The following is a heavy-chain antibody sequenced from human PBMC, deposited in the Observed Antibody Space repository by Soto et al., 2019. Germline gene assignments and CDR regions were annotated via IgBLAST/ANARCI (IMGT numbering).Heavy chain of an antibody. CDR2: IIYSGST. Sequence: PSETLSLTCTVSGDSISTTTYYWAWIRQPPGKGLEWIGSIIYSGSTYYNPSLKSRVTISVDTSKNQFSLKLSSVTAADTAVYYCARLNPYDILTGYIPAYYYYYGMDVWGQGTTVTVSS. J-gene: IGHJ6*02. CDR1: GDSISTTTYY. CDR3: ARLNPYDILTGYIPAYYYYYGMDV. V-gene: IGHV4-39*01. D-gene: IGHD3-9*01.